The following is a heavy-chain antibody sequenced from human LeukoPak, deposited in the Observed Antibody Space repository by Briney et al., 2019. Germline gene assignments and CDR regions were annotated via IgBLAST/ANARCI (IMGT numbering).Heavy chain of an antibody. D-gene: IGHD2-2*01. CDR1: GYTFTSYG. CDR3: ARDGGGGYCSSTSCLIDY. CDR2: ISAYNGNT. V-gene: IGHV1-18*01. Sequence: ASVKVSCKASGYTFTSYGISWVRQAPGQGLEWMGWISAYNGNTNYAQKLQGRVTMTTDASTSTAYMELRSLRSDDTAVYYCARDGGGGYCSSTSCLIDYWGQGTLVTVSS. J-gene: IGHJ4*02.